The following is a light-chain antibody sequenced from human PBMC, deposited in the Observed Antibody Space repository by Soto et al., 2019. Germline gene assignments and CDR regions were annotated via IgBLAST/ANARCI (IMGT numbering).Light chain of an antibody. CDR2: WAS. CDR1: QSVLYSSNNKNY. Sequence: DIVMTQSPASLAVSLAERATINFKSSQSVLYSSNNKNYLAWYQQKPGQPPKLLIYWASTRESGVPDRFSGSGSGTDFTLTISSLQAEDVAVYYCQQYYSTPPTFGQGTKVDIK. CDR3: QQYYSTPPT. V-gene: IGKV4-1*01. J-gene: IGKJ1*01.